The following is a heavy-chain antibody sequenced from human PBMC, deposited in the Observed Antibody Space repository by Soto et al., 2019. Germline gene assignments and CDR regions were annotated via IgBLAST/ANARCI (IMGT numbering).Heavy chain of an antibody. Sequence: QPGGSLRLSCAASGFTFSSYAMSWVRQAPGKGLEWVSAISGSGGSTYYADSVKGRFTISRDNSKNTLYLQMNSLRAEDTAVYYCAKDNRLLRYFDSRDENWFDPWGQGTLVTVSS. CDR2: ISGSGGST. D-gene: IGHD3-9*01. CDR3: AKDNRLLRYFDSRDENWFDP. CDR1: GFTFSSYA. V-gene: IGHV3-23*01. J-gene: IGHJ5*02.